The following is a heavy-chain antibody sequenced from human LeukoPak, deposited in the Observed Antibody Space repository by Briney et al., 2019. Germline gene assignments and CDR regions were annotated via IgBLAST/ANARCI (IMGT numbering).Heavy chain of an antibody. CDR2: IYYSGST. Sequence: SETLSLTCTVSGGSISRSNYYWAWIRQPPGKGLEWIGTIYYSGSTYYNPSLKSRVTISVDTSKNQLSLKLSSVTAADTAVYYCVRHGYSNGWYADYWGQGTLVTVSS. V-gene: IGHV4-39*01. CDR1: GGSISRSNYY. J-gene: IGHJ4*02. D-gene: IGHD6-19*01. CDR3: VRHGYSNGWYADY.